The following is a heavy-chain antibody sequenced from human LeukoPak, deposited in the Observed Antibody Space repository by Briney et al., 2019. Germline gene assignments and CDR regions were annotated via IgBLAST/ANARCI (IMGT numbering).Heavy chain of an antibody. CDR1: GATGRSTRSW. Sequence: WEPLSLTSSSGGATGRSTRSWWAWIPQPPVKDLACIGSIVYTGATHYTPSLQSRVSISVDTTTHQFYMKLRSVSAADTAVYFCARQDHSDRGDQNCFDPWGQGILVTVSS. J-gene: IGHJ5*02. D-gene: IGHD4-17*01. V-gene: IGHV4-39*01. CDR2: IVYTGAT. CDR3: ARQDHSDRGDQNCFDP.